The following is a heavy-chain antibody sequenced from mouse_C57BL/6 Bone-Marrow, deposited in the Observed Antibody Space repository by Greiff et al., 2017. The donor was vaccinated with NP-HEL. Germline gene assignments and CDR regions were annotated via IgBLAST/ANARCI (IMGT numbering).Heavy chain of an antibody. Sequence: EVQGVESGGGLVQPGGSLSLSCAASGFTFTDYYMSWVRQPPGKALEWLGFIRNKANGYTTEYSASVKGRFTISRDNPQSILYLQMNALRAEDSATYYCARYGTTVLDYWGQGTSVTVSS. D-gene: IGHD1-1*01. CDR2: IRNKANGYTT. CDR3: ARYGTTVLDY. V-gene: IGHV7-3*01. J-gene: IGHJ4*01. CDR1: GFTFTDYY.